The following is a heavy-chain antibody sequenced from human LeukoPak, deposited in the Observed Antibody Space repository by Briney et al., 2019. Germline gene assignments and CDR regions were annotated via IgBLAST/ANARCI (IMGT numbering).Heavy chain of an antibody. CDR3: ARHPIVIVLVAMAYYYYGMDV. CDR1: GFTFSSNW. V-gene: IGHV3-74*03. J-gene: IGHJ6*02. CDR2: IDNDGSNT. Sequence: GGSLRLSCAASGFTFSSNWMHWVRQAPGEGLVWVSRIDNDGSNTQYADSVKGRFTISRDNAKNMLYLQMNSLRAEDTAVYYCARHPIVIVLVAMAYYYYGMDVWGQGTTVTVSS. D-gene: IGHD2-2*01.